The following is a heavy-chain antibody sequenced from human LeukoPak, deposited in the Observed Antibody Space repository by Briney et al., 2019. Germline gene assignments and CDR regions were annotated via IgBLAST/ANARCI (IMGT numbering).Heavy chain of an antibody. D-gene: IGHD6-19*01. Sequence: SETLSLTCTVSGGSISGYYWSWIRQPPGKGLEWIGYIYYSGSTNYNPSLKSRVTISVDTSKNQFSLKLSSVTAADTAVYYCARDVVGSGWYSYWGQGTLVTVSS. CDR2: IYYSGST. V-gene: IGHV4-59*01. CDR3: ARDVVGSGWYSY. J-gene: IGHJ4*02. CDR1: GGSISGYY.